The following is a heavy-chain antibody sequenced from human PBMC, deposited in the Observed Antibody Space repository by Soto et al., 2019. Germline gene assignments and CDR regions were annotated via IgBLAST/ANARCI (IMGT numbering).Heavy chain of an antibody. CDR2: MNPNSANT. J-gene: IGHJ6*02. Sequence: QVQLVQSGAEVKKPGASVKVSCKASGYTFTSYDINWVRQATGQGLEWMGWMNPNSANTGYAQKFQGRVTLTRISSMSTAYMALSSLRSEATAVYYCAREGVRGMDLWGQGTTVTVSS. CDR3: AREGVRGMDL. V-gene: IGHV1-8*01. D-gene: IGHD3-16*01. CDR1: GYTFTSYD.